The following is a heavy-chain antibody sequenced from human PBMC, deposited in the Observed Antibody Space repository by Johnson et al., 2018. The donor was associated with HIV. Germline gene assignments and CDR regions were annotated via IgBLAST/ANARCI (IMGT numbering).Heavy chain of an antibody. CDR2: ISSDESNK. V-gene: IGHV3-30*04. J-gene: IGHJ3*02. Sequence: QVQLVESGGGVVRPGGSLRLSCAASGFTFSTYAMHWVRQAPGKGLEWVAVISSDESNKYYADSVKGRFTISRDNSKNTLSLQMNSLRAEDTAVYYCAKGGSLTQDAPFDIWDQGTMVTVSS. D-gene: IGHD1-14*01. CDR3: AKGGSLTQDAPFDI. CDR1: GFTFSTYA.